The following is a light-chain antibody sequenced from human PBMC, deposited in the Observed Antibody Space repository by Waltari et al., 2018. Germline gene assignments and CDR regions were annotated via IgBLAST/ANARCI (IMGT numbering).Light chain of an antibody. J-gene: IGKJ1*01. CDR1: QSIRSH. Sequence: DIQMTQSPSSLSASVGDRVTITCRASQSIRSHLNWYQLKPGKAPKLLFYAASSLQSGVPSRFGGSGSGTDFTLTISSLQPEDFATYYCQQSYSSPRTFGQGTRVEIK. V-gene: IGKV1-39*01. CDR3: QQSYSSPRT. CDR2: AAS.